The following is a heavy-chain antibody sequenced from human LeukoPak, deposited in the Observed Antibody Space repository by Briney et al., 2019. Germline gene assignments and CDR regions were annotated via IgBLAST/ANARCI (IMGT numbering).Heavy chain of an antibody. CDR1: GFTFSSYW. CDR2: INQDGHEN. CDR3: ARGGRYYLGY. Sequence: GGSLRLSCAASGFTFSSYWMSWVRQAPGKGLECVANINQDGHENHYVDSVKGRFTISRDDVQNTLYLQMNSLRADDTAVYYCARGGRYYLGYWGQGTLVTVSS. J-gene: IGHJ4*02. V-gene: IGHV3-7*01.